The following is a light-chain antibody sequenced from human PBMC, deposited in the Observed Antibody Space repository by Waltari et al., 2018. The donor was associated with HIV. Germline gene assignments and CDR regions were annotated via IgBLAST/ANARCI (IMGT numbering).Light chain of an antibody. CDR1: RSNLGTGYH. CDR2: GNT. CDR3: QSYDNSLGIV. Sequence: QSQLTQPPSVSGAPGQRVTISCTGSRSNLGTGYHVHWYPQVPGTPPKLLIHGNTKRPSGVPDRFSGSKSGTSASLATTGLQAEDEADYYCQSYDNSLGIVFGSGTKVTVL. V-gene: IGLV1-40*01. J-gene: IGLJ1*01.